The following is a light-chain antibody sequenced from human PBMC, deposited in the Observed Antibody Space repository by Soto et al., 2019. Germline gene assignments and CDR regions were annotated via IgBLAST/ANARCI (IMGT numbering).Light chain of an antibody. CDR3: QQYNNYGSWT. CDR2: KAS. J-gene: IGKJ1*01. CDR1: QSISGW. V-gene: IGKV1-5*03. Sequence: DIQVTQSPSTLSASVGDRVTITCRASQSISGWLAWYQQKPGKAPNLLIYKASTLESWVPSRFSGSGSGTEFTLTISGLQPDDFATYYCQQYNNYGSWTFGQGTKVEIK.